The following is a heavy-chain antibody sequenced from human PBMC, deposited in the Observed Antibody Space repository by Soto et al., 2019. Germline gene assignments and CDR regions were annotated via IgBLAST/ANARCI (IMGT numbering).Heavy chain of an antibody. Sequence: ESGGGLVQPGRSLRLSCVASGFTFGDYAMHWVRQAPGKGLEWVAGISWNTDNIGYADSVKGRFTISRDNAGHALYLQMNSLRDEDTAVYYCVRDRGNFDWPPLGYFDLWGQGTLVTVSS. J-gene: IGHJ4*02. D-gene: IGHD3-9*01. CDR3: VRDRGNFDWPPLGYFDL. CDR2: ISWNTDNI. V-gene: IGHV3-9*01. CDR1: GFTFGDYA.